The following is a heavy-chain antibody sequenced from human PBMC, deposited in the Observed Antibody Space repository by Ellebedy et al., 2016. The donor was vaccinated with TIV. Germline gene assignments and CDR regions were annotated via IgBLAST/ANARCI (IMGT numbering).Heavy chain of an antibody. D-gene: IGHD3-10*01. CDR1: GFIFANYG. CDR3: ARGGVGRPYDF. J-gene: IGHJ4*02. Sequence: AASVKVSCKASGFIFANYGISWVRQASGQGLEWLGWVAAYDGDTDYTQGLQGRVTMTTDASTSTAYMELRSLRSDDTAIYFCARGGVGRPYDFWGQGTLVIVSS. V-gene: IGHV1-18*01. CDR2: VAAYDGDT.